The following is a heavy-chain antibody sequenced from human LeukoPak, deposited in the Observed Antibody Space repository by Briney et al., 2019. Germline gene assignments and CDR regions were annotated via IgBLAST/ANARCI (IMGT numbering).Heavy chain of an antibody. J-gene: IGHJ4*02. CDR2: IIPIFGTA. Sequence: ASVKVSCKASGYTFTSYAISWVRQAPGQGLEWMGGIIPIFGTANYAQKFQGRVTITADESTSTAYMELSSLRSEDTAVYYCARALAMGDYGGPTDYWGQGTLVTVSS. CDR3: ARALAMGDYGGPTDY. D-gene: IGHD4-23*01. CDR1: GYTFTSYA. V-gene: IGHV1-69*13.